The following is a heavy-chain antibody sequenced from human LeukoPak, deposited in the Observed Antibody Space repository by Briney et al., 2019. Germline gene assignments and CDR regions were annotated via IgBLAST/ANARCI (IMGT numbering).Heavy chain of an antibody. CDR1: GGSISGYY. CDR2: ISYSGST. J-gene: IGHJ4*02. D-gene: IGHD6-19*01. V-gene: IGHV4-59*01. CDR3: ARDGRAGSLFAY. Sequence: ASETLSLTCTVSGGSISGYYWSWIRQPPGKGLEWVGYISYSGSTNYNPSLKSRVTISVDTSKNQFSLKLSSVIAADTAIYYCARDGRAGSLFAYWGQGSLVTVSS.